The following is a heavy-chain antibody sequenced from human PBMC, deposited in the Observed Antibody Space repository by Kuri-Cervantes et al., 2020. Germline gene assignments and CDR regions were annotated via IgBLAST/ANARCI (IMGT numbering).Heavy chain of an antibody. D-gene: IGHD3-22*01. CDR3: ATPTHYYDSSGPFDY. CDR2: IIPIFGTA. CDR1: GGTFSSYA. J-gene: IGHJ4*02. Sequence: SVKVSCKASGGTFSSYAISWVRQAPGQGLEWMGGIIPIFGTANYAQKFQGRVTITTDESTSTAYMEPSSLRSEDTAVYYCATPTHYYDSSGPFDYWGQGTLVTVSS. V-gene: IGHV1-69*05.